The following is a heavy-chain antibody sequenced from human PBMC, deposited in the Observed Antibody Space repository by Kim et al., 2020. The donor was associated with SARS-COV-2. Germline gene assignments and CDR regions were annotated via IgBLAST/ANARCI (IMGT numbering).Heavy chain of an antibody. CDR3: ARDPSSWYGTEFVVFDY. V-gene: IGHV3-33*05. Sequence: GGSLRLSCAASGFTFSSYGMHWVRQAPGKGLEWVAVISYDGSNKYYADSVKGRFTISRDNSKNTLYLQMNSLRAEDTAVYYCARDPSSWYGTEFVVFDYWGQGTLVTVSS. D-gene: IGHD6-13*01. CDR2: ISYDGSNK. CDR1: GFTFSSYG. J-gene: IGHJ4*02.